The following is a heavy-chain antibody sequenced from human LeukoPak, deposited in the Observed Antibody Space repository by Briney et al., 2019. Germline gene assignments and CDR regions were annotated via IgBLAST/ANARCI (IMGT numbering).Heavy chain of an antibody. CDR1: GFTFSSYS. D-gene: IGHD3-22*01. J-gene: IGHJ4*02. CDR2: ISSSSSTI. CDR3: VRDLTQYYYDSLCFDY. Sequence: GGSQRLSCAASGFTFSSYSMNWVRQAPGKGLEWVSYISSSSSTIYYADSVKGRFTISRDNAKNSLYLQMNSLRAEDTAVYYCVRDLTQYYYDSLCFDYWGQGTLVTVSS. V-gene: IGHV3-48*04.